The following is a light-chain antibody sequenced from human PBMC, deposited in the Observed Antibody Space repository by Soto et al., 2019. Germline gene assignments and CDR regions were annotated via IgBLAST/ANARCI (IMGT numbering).Light chain of an antibody. J-gene: IGKJ4*01. Sequence: IVMTQSPPTLSVSPGERATLSCRASRSISTNVAWYQHKSGQAPRLLIYSASTRATGIPTRFSGSGSGTEFILTISSLQSEDFGIYYCQQYNNWPPITFGGGTKVEIK. CDR2: SAS. CDR3: QQYNNWPPIT. CDR1: RSISTN. V-gene: IGKV3-15*01.